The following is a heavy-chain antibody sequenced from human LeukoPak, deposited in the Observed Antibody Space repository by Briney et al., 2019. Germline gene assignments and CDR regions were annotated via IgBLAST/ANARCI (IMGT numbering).Heavy chain of an antibody. J-gene: IGHJ4*02. Sequence: SVKVSCKASGGTFSSYAISWVRQAPGQGLDWMGGIIPIFGTANYAHKFQGRVTITADKSTSTAYMEMSSLRSEDTAVYYCARGPEGITMVRGVLDYWGQGTLVTVSS. D-gene: IGHD3-10*01. V-gene: IGHV1-69*06. CDR3: ARGPEGITMVRGVLDY. CDR2: IIPIFGTA. CDR1: GGTFSSYA.